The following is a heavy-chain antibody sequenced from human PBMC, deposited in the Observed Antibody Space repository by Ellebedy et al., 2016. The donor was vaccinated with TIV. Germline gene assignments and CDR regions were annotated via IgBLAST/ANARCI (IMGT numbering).Heavy chain of an antibody. CDR3: ARTRRGFALDYFDS. V-gene: IGHV5-51*01. CDR1: GYNFPRYW. CDR2: TYPDDSDT. J-gene: IGHJ4*02. Sequence: GESLKISCKGSGYNFPRYWIGWVRQMPGKGLEYMGITYPDDSDTRYSPSFQGQVTISADKTTSTAYLQWSSLKASDTAMYYCARTRRGFALDYFDSWGQGTLVTVSS.